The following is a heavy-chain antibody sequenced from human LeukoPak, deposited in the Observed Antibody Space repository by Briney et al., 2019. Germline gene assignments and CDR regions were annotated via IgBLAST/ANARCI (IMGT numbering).Heavy chain of an antibody. Sequence: PSETLSLTCTVSGGSISSGDYYWSWIRQPPGKGLEWIGYIYYSGSTYYNPSLESRVTISVDTSKNQFSLKLSSVTAADTAVYYCASKYSSSWYGWFDPWGQGTLVTVSS. CDR3: ASKYSSSWYGWFDP. CDR2: IYYSGST. J-gene: IGHJ5*02. CDR1: GGSISSGDYY. D-gene: IGHD6-13*01. V-gene: IGHV4-30-4*01.